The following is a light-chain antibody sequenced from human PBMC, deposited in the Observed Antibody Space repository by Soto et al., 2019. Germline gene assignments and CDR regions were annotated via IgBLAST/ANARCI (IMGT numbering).Light chain of an antibody. CDR2: XAS. J-gene: IGKJ1*01. CDR3: KQCPKWHLKWT. Sequence: IPLTRSPFTXSLSPPTRAPSTCGVRQIVSSYLAWYQKKPGPANSXLXXXASKSANRIPDTLSGSGSGTESTLKITSREPEDFAVYYCKQCPKWHLKWTVGQGTKVDI. V-gene: IGKV3-11*01. CDR1: QIVSSY.